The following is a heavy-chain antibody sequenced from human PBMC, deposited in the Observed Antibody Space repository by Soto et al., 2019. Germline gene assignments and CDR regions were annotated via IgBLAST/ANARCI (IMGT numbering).Heavy chain of an antibody. J-gene: IGHJ4*02. Sequence: GEPLKISCKAAGYNFNNYWIGWVRKMPEKGLEWMGFIYPDDSDTKYRPSFQGQVTISVDKSITPSSLQWSSLKAADTAMYYCARIPFATTGFDFDYWAQGTLVTVSS. CDR2: IYPDDSDT. D-gene: IGHD1-1*01. V-gene: IGHV5-51*01. CDR1: GYNFNNYW. CDR3: ARIPFATTGFDFDY.